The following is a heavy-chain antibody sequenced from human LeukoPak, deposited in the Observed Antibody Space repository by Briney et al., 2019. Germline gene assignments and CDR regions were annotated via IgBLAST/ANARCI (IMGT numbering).Heavy chain of an antibody. CDR3: ARDRPSVHSSGYDPADYYFDY. CDR2: INPNSGGT. Sequence: ASVKVSCKASGYTFTGYYMHWVRQAPGQGLEWMGWINPNSGGTNYAQKFQGRVTMTRDTSISTAYMELSRLRSDDTAVYYCARDRPSVHSSGYDPADYYFDYWGQGTLVTVSS. V-gene: IGHV1-2*02. D-gene: IGHD3-22*01. J-gene: IGHJ4*02. CDR1: GYTFTGYY.